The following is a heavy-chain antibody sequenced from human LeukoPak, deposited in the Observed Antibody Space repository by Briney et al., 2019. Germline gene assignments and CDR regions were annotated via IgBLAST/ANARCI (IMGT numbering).Heavy chain of an antibody. CDR3: AKKLFDY. V-gene: IGHV3-30*02. Sequence: GGSLRLSCAASGFTFSSYGMHWVRQAPGKGLKWVAFIRYDGSNKYYADSVKGRFTISRDNSKNTLYLQMNSLRAEDTAVYYCAKKLFDYWGQGTLVTVSS. CDR1: GFTFSSYG. J-gene: IGHJ4*02. CDR2: IRYDGSNK.